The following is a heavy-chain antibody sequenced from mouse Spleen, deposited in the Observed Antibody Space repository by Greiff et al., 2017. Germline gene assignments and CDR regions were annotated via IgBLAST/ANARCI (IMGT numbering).Heavy chain of an antibody. CDR2: ISDGGSYT. V-gene: IGHV5-4*01. Sequence: DVKLVESGGGLVKPGGSLKLSCAASGFTFSSYAMSWVRQTPEKRLEWVATISDGGSYTYYPDNVKGRFTISRDNAKNNLYLQMSHLKSEDTAMYYCARDQDYSNYVFAYWGQGTLVTVSA. CDR1: GFTFSSYA. J-gene: IGHJ3*01. CDR3: ARDQDYSNYVFAY. D-gene: IGHD2-5*01.